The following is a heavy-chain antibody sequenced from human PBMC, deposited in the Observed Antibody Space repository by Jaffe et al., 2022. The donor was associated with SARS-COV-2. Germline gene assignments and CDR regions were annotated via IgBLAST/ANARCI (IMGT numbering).Heavy chain of an antibody. Sequence: QVQLVESGGGVVQPGRSLRLSCAASGFTFINYAIHWVRQAPGKGLEWVAVISYDGGKKKFADSVKGRFTISRDNSKNTLYLQMNSLRLEDTAMYYCARGLGPNPLMRAYFDYWGQGTLVTVSS. CDR3: ARGLGPNPLMRAYFDY. V-gene: IGHV3-30*04. CDR2: ISYDGGKK. CDR1: GFTFINYA. J-gene: IGHJ4*02. D-gene: IGHD3-16*01.